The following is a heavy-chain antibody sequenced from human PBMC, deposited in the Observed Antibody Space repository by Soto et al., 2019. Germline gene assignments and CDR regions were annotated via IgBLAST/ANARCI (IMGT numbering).Heavy chain of an antibody. CDR3: ITALSIGPV. J-gene: IGHJ3*01. V-gene: IGHV3-15*01. D-gene: IGHD3-16*01. Sequence: GGSLRLSCIASGFTLSNAWMSWVRQAPGKGLEWIGRIKSKTDGGTTDYAPPVKDRFTISRDDSERTLYLHLNSLKTEDTAVYYCITALSIGPVWGQGTLVTVSS. CDR1: GFTLSNAW. CDR2: IKSKTDGGTT.